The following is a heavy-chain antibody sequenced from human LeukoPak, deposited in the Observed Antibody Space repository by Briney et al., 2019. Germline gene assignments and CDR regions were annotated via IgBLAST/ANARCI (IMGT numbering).Heavy chain of an antibody. CDR3: ALSTTRVTTRTLDH. D-gene: IGHD4-17*01. J-gene: IGHJ4*02. V-gene: IGHV4-34*01. Sequence: SETLSLTCAVHGGSFSNYFWTWIRQPPGKGLEWIGEISQSGSTRSNPSLESRVSISVNMSKNQSPLRLSSVTAADTAIYFCALSTTRVTTRTLDHWGQGTLVTVSS. CDR1: GGSFSNYF. CDR2: ISQSGST.